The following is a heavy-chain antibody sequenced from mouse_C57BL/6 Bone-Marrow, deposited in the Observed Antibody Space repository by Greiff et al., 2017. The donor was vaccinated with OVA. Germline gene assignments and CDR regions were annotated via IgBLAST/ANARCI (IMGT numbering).Heavy chain of an antibody. V-gene: IGHV14-4*01. CDR3: TVNYYGSSLDY. Sequence: VQLQQSGAELVRPGASVKLSCTASGFNITDDYMHWVKQRPEQGLEWIGWIDPENGGTDYASKFQGKATITADTSSNTAYLQLSSLTSEDAAVDYCTVNYYGSSLDYWGQGTTLTVSS. CDR2: IDPENGGT. J-gene: IGHJ2*01. CDR1: GFNITDDY. D-gene: IGHD1-1*01.